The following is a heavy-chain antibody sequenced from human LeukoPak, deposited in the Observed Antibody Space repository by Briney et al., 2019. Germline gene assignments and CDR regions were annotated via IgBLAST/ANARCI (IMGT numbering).Heavy chain of an antibody. J-gene: IGHJ6*02. CDR2: IYPGDFDT. V-gene: IGHV5-51*01. CDR1: GYSFTSYW. D-gene: IGHD3-10*01. CDR3: ARQVEVTMVRGVIIWYYGMDV. Sequence: GESLKISCKGSGYSFTSYWIGWVRQMPGKGLEWMGIIYPGDFDTRYSPSFQGQVTISADKSISTAYLQWSSLKASDTAMYYCARQVEVTMVRGVIIWYYGMDVWGQGTTVTVSS.